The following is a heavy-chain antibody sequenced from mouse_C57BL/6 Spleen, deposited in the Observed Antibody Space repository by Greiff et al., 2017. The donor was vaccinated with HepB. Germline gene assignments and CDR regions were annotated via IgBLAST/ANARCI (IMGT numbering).Heavy chain of an antibody. Sequence: QVQLKESGPGLVQPSQSLSITCTVSGFSLTSYGVHWVRQSPGKGLEWLGVIWSGGSTDYNAAFISRLSISKDNSKSQVFFKMNSLQADDTAIYYCARNPLYYGNWDYAMDYWGQGTSVTVSS. CDR3: ARNPLYYGNWDYAMDY. J-gene: IGHJ4*01. CDR2: IWSGGST. V-gene: IGHV2-2*01. CDR1: GFSLTSYG. D-gene: IGHD2-1*01.